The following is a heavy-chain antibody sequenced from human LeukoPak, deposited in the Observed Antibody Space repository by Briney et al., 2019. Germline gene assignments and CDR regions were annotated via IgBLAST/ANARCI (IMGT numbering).Heavy chain of an antibody. CDR1: GYTFTGYY. CDR3: ARDHSDILTPGTFDI. V-gene: IGHV1-2*02. D-gene: IGHD3-9*01. CDR2: INPNSGGT. J-gene: IGHJ3*02. Sequence: GASVKVSCKASGYTFTGYYMHWVRQAPGQGLEWMGWINPNSGGTNYAQKFQGRVTMTRDTSISTAYMELSRLRSDDTAVYYCARDHSDILTPGTFDIWGQGTMVTVSS.